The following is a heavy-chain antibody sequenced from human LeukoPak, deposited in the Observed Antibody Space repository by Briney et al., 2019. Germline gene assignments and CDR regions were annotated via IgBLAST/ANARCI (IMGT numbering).Heavy chain of an antibody. CDR1: GGSISSSSYY. Sequence: KASETLSLTCTVSGGSISSSSYYWGWTRQPPGKGLEWIGSIYSSGNTFYNPSLKSRVTISVDTSKNHFSLRLSSVTAADTAVYYCVRHVNPSITMVRGVIRWFDPWGQGTLVTVSS. CDR2: IYSSGNT. D-gene: IGHD3-10*01. CDR3: VRHVNPSITMVRGVIRWFDP. J-gene: IGHJ5*02. V-gene: IGHV4-39*01.